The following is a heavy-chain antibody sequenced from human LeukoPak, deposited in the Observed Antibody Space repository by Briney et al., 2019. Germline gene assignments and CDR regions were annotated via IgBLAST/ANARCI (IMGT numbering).Heavy chain of an antibody. CDR1: GFTFSSYW. Sequence: PGGSLRLSCAASGFTFSSYWMSWVRQAPGKGLEWVANIKQDGSEKYYVDSVKGRFTISRDNAKNSLYLQMNSLRAEDTAVYYCARFPTDFWSGGYFAYWGQGTLVTVSS. V-gene: IGHV3-7*01. D-gene: IGHD3-3*01. CDR2: IKQDGSEK. CDR3: ARFPTDFWSGGYFAY. J-gene: IGHJ4*02.